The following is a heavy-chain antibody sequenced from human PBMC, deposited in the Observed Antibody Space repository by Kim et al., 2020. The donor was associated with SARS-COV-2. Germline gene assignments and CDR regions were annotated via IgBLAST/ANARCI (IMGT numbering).Heavy chain of an antibody. V-gene: IGHV3-15*01. CDR1: GFTFNNAW. J-gene: IGHJ5*02. Sequence: GGSLRLSCAASGFTFNNAWMSWVRQAPGKGLEWVGRIKSKTDGGTTDYAAPVRGRFTISRNDSKNTLYLQMNSLKTEDTAVYYCTTEASEHWHRSGYFSPWGQGTLVTVSS. D-gene: IGHD3-22*01. CDR3: TTEASEHWHRSGYFSP. CDR2: IKSKTDGGTT.